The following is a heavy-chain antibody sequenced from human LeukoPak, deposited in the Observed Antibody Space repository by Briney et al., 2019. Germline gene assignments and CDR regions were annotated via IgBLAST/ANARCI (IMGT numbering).Heavy chain of an antibody. Sequence: GGSLRLSCAVSGFTFSNYWMTWVRQAPGKGLEWVANIKQDGSGKYYVESVKGRFTISRDNAKTSLYLQMNSLRAEDTAMYYCAKVGSTSWYMDHWGQGTLVTVSS. CDR3: AKVGSTSWYMDH. CDR2: IKQDGSGK. J-gene: IGHJ4*02. V-gene: IGHV3-7*01. CDR1: GFTFSNYW. D-gene: IGHD6-13*01.